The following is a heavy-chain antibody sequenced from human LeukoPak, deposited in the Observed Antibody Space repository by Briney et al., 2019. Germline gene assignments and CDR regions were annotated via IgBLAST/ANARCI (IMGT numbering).Heavy chain of an antibody. D-gene: IGHD4-17*01. V-gene: IGHV4-39*01. J-gene: IGHJ4*02. CDR2: IYYSGST. CDR3: ARLTTVAYYFDY. CDR1: GCSISSSSNY. Sequence: SETLSLTCTVSGCSISSSSNYWGWLGQPPGKGLEWIGSIYYSGSTYYNPSLKRRVTISVDTSKNQFSLKLSSVTAADTAVYYCARLTTVAYYFDYWGQGTLVTVSS.